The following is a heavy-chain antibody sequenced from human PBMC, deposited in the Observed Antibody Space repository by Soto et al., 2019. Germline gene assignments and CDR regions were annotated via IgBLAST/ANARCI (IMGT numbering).Heavy chain of an antibody. CDR2: ISRSSSTI. J-gene: IGHJ6*02. V-gene: IGHV3-48*02. CDR3: ARDPPNFYYYDMDG. Sequence: PGGSLRLSCAASGFTLSSYSMTWVRQAPGKGLEWLSYISRSSSTINYADSVKGRFTISRDNAKNSVYLELNSLRDEDTAVYYCARDPPNFYYYDMDGWGQGTTVTVAS. CDR1: GFTLSSYS.